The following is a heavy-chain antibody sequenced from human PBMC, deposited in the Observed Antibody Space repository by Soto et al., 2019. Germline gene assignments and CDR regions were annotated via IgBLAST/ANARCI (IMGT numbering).Heavy chain of an antibody. CDR2: MNPNSGNT. J-gene: IGHJ6*03. CDR1: GYTFTSYG. CDR3: ARVETYYYYMDV. Sequence: ASVKVSCKASGYTFTSYGISWVRQAPGQGLERMGWMNPNSGNTGYAQKFQGRVTMTRNTSISTAYMELSSLRSEDTAVYYCARVETYYYYMDVWGKGTTVTVSS. D-gene: IGHD1-1*01. V-gene: IGHV1-8*02.